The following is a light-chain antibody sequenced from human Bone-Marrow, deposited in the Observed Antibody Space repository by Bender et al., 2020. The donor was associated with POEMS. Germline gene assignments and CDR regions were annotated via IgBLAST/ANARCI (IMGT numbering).Light chain of an antibody. V-gene: IGLV1-44*01. Sequence: QSVLTQPPSASGTPGQRVTIPCSGSSSNIGTKTVNWYQQLPGTAPKLLIYNNNHRPSGVPDRFSGSKSGTSASLAISGLQSEDEADYYCAAWDDSLNGWVFGGGTKLTVL. CDR2: NNN. J-gene: IGLJ3*02. CDR1: SSNIGTKT. CDR3: AAWDDSLNGWV.